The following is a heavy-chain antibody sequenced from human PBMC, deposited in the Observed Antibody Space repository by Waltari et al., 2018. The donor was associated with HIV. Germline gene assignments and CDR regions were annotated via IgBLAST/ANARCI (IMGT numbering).Heavy chain of an antibody. CDR3: HRPWDSDHWGSDL. CDR2: LYPGSGDT. D-gene: IGHD3-16*01. CDR1: GYTFIGYF. J-gene: IGHJ4*01. V-gene: IGHV1-2*02. Sequence: QDQLIQSGTEVKEPGASLRVSCRASGYTFIGYFIHWLLQAPGQGLEWMGDLYPGSGDTEYAQKFLGRVTLAGDTSVNTAYLDVKGLRFDDTASYFCHRPWDSDHWGSDLWGQGTLVIVS.